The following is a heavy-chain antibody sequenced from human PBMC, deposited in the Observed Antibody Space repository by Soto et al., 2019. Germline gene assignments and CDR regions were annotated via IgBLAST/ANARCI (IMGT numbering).Heavy chain of an antibody. D-gene: IGHD6-13*01. CDR3: ARPRSSSRNYYGMAV. CDR1: GYSFTTYW. CDR2: IYPGDSDT. J-gene: IGHJ6*02. V-gene: IGHV5-51*01. Sequence: PGESLKISCKGSGYSFTTYWIGWVRQMPGKGLECMGIIYPGDSDTRYSPSFQGQVTISADKSISTAYLQWSSLKASDTAMYYCARPRSSSRNYYGMAVWGQGTTVTVSS.